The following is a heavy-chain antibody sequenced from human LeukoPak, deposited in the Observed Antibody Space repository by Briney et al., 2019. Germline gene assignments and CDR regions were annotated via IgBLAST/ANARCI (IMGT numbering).Heavy chain of an antibody. D-gene: IGHD6-13*01. CDR2: ISYDGSNK. CDR1: GLPVSNFG. V-gene: IGHV3-30*19. CDR3: ARGSVGSSWYRGRFDP. J-gene: IGHJ5*02. Sequence: GGSLSLSCQAPGLPVSNFGFHWARRPPGKGREGGAVISYDGSNKYYADSVKGRFTISRDNSKNTLYLQMNSLRAEDTAVYYCARGSVGSSWYRGRFDPWGQGTLVTVSS.